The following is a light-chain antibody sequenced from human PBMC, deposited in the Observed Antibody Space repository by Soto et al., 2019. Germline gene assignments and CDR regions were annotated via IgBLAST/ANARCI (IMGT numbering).Light chain of an antibody. Sequence: EIVVTQSPATLSLSPGERATLSCRTSQSVGSYVAWYQKKPGQAPRLLIYDASNRATGIPARFSGSGSGREFTLTINSLEPEDFAVYDCQQRSNWPPLTFGGGTKVEIK. V-gene: IGKV3-11*02. CDR3: QQRSNWPPLT. J-gene: IGKJ4*01. CDR1: QSVGSY. CDR2: DAS.